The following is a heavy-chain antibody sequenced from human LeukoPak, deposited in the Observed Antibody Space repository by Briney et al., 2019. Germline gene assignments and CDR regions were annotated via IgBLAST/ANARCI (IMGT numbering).Heavy chain of an antibody. D-gene: IGHD2-15*01. V-gene: IGHV3-23*01. CDR3: AKRRGCSGSSCYSDH. CDR2: INGIGVNT. Sequence: GGSLRLSCAASGFTFSSYAMSWVRQAPGKALEWVSTINGIGVNTYYTDSVKGRFTVSRDNSKNTVYLQMNSLRAEDTAVYYCAKRRGCSGSSCYSDHWGQGTLVTVSS. CDR1: GFTFSSYA. J-gene: IGHJ4*02.